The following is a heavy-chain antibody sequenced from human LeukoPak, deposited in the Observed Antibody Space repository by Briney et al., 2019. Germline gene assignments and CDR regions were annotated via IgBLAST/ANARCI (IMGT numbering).Heavy chain of an antibody. CDR3: AASGYSYGLSDY. J-gene: IGHJ4*02. CDR1: GYTFTSYY. Sequence: ASVKVSCKASGYTFTSYYMHWVRQAPGQGLEWMGIINPSGGSTSYAQKFQGRVTMTRDTSTSTVYMELSSLRSEGTAVYYCAASGYSYGLSDYWGQGTLVTVSS. V-gene: IGHV1-46*01. CDR2: INPSGGST. D-gene: IGHD5-18*01.